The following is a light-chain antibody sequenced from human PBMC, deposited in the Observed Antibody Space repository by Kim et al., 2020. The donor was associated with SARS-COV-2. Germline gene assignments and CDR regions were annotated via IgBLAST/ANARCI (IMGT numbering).Light chain of an antibody. CDR3: QAWDSVTGV. CDR2: QDS. Sequence: SYELTQPPSVSVSPGQTASITCSGDKLGDKYACWYQQNPGQSPVLVIYQDSKRPSGIPERFSGSNSGNTATLTISGTQAMDEADYYCQAWDSVTGVFGGGTKLTVL. CDR1: KLGDKY. J-gene: IGLJ3*02. V-gene: IGLV3-1*01.